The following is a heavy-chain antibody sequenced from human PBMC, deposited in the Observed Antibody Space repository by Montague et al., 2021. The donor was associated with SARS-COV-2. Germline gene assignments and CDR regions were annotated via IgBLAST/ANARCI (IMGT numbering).Heavy chain of an antibody. CDR2: IYDSGST. J-gene: IGHJ4*02. Sequence: SETLSLTCIVSGSSVRRYYWSWILQPPGKGLEWIGYIYDSGSTNXXPSLKSRVTISVDTSKNQFSLKLSSVTAADTAVYYCARDNTVTTFGGPYYIDSWGQGTLVTVSA. D-gene: IGHD4-17*01. V-gene: IGHV4-59*02. CDR3: ARDNTVTTFGGPYYIDS. CDR1: GSSVRRYY.